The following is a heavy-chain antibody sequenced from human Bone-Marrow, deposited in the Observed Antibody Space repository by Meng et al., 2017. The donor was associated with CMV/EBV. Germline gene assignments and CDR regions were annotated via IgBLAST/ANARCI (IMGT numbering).Heavy chain of an antibody. CDR3: ARAAAGTLDY. CDR2: IGGTDGTT. J-gene: IGHJ4*02. CDR1: AFTFRDFA. V-gene: IGHV3-23*01. D-gene: IGHD6-13*01. Sequence: GGSLRLSCAASAFTFRDFAMDWVRQAPGKGLEWVSSIGGTDGTTHYADSVKGRFTISRDNSKNILYLQMNSLRDDDTAVYYCARAAAGTLDYWGQGTLVTVSS.